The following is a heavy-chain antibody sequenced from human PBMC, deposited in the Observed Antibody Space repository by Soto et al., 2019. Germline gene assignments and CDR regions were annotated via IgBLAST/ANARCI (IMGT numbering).Heavy chain of an antibody. CDR2: IYYSGST. V-gene: IGHV4-59*01. J-gene: IGHJ2*01. CDR3: ARRPTTYYDFWSGYYTGATDWYFDL. Sequence: PSETLSLTCTVSGGSISSYYWSWIRQPPGKGLEWIGYIYYSGSTNYNPSLKSRVTISVDTSKNQFSLKLSSVTAADTAVYYCARRPTTYYDFWSGYYTGATDWYFDLWGRGTLVTVSS. CDR1: GGSISSYY. D-gene: IGHD3-3*01.